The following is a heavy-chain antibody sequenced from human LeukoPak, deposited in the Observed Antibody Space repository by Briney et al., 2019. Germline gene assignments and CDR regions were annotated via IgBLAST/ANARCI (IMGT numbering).Heavy chain of an antibody. CDR2: ISGSGGST. J-gene: IGHJ4*02. D-gene: IGHD3-9*01. Sequence: GGSLRLSCAASGFTFSSYAMSWVRQAPGKGLEWVSAISGSGGSTYYADSVKGRFTISRDNSKNTLYLQMNSQRAEDTAVYYCAKDGPPYYDILTGYPLNWGQGTLVTVSS. V-gene: IGHV3-23*01. CDR3: AKDGPPYYDILTGYPLN. CDR1: GFTFSSYA.